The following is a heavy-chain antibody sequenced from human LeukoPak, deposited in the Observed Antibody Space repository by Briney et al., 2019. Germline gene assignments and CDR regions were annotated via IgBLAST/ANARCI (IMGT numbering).Heavy chain of an antibody. CDR3: ARVNRGNFWAGYFFDY. CDR2: INHSGST. Sequence: SETLSLTCAVYGGSFSGYYWSWIRQPPGKGLEWIGEINHSGSTNYNPSLKSRVTISVDTSRNQFSLILSSVTAADTAVYFCARVNRGNFWAGYFFDYWGQGTLVTVSS. D-gene: IGHD3/OR15-3a*01. J-gene: IGHJ4*02. CDR1: GGSFSGYY. V-gene: IGHV4-34*01.